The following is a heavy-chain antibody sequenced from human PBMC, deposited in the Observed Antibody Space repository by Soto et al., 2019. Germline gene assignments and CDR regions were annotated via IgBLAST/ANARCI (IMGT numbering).Heavy chain of an antibody. D-gene: IGHD2-21*02. CDR3: ARQRTSVVTQPYFDV. CDR2: IYYSGST. V-gene: IGHV4-39*01. CDR1: GDSIRSRSYY. J-gene: IGHJ4*02. Sequence: PSETLSLTCTVTGDSIRSRSYYWGWIRQPPGKGLEWIGSIYYSGSTYNTPSLRSRVSMSIDTSKDQFSLKLKSVTAADTALYFCARQRTSVVTQPYFDVWGPGSLVTVSS.